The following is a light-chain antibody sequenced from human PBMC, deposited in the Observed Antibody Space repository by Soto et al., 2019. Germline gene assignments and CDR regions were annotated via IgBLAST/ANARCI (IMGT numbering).Light chain of an antibody. CDR1: QSVSSN. J-gene: IGKJ4*01. CDR3: QQYKNWPLT. CDR2: GAS. Sequence: EIVMTQSPASLSVSPGERPTLSCRASQSVSSNLAWYQQKRGQPPRLLIFGASTRATGIPARFSGSGSGTEFTLTISSLQSEDFAVYYCQQYKNWPLTFGGGTKVEIK. V-gene: IGKV3-15*01.